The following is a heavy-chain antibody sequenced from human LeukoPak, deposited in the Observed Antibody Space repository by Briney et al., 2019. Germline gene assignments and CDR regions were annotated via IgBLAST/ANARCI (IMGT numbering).Heavy chain of an antibody. J-gene: IGHJ4*02. CDR2: ISTGGGST. Sequence: PGGTLSLTCAGSGFTFSSFWIHWVRQAPGKGLVWISRISTGGGSTSYAAPVRGRFTLSRDNAKNTLYLQMNSLRAEDTVVYYCARWLTVTPFDYWGQGTLVTVPS. D-gene: IGHD4-17*01. CDR3: ARWLTVTPFDY. CDR1: GFTFSSFW. V-gene: IGHV3-74*01.